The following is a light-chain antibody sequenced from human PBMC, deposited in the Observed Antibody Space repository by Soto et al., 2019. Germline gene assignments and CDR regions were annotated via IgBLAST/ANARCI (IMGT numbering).Light chain of an antibody. CDR1: QSVSSN. Sequence: EIAMTQSPATLSVSRGERATLSCRASQSVSSNLAWYQQKPGQAPRLLIYGASTRATGVPARFSGSGSGTEFTLTISSLQTEDFAVYYCPQYNNWPPWTFGQGTKVDIK. V-gene: IGKV3-15*01. CDR2: GAS. CDR3: PQYNNWPPWT. J-gene: IGKJ1*01.